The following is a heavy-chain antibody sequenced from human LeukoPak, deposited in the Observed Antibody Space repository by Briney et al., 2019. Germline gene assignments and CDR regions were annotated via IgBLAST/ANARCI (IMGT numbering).Heavy chain of an antibody. CDR2: IYSGGDT. CDR1: GFAVSSNY. Sequence: GGSLRLSCAPSGFAVSSNYLSWVRQAPGMGLEWVSVIYSGGDTYYADSVKGRFTISRDISKNTLYLQMNSLRAEDTAVYYCARDGSSWLGAFDYWGQGTLVTVSS. CDR3: ARDGSSWLGAFDY. D-gene: IGHD6-13*01. V-gene: IGHV3-66*01. J-gene: IGHJ4*02.